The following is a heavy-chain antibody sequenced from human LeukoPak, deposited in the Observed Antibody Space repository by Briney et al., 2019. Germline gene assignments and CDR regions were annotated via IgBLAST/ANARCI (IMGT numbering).Heavy chain of an antibody. CDR2: IYYSGST. D-gene: IGHD6-19*01. V-gene: IGHV4-39*07. CDR3: ASEYSSGWRDWFDP. Sequence: SETLSLTCTVSGGSISSSSYYWGWIRQPPGKGLEWIGSIYYSGSTYYNPSLKSRVTISVDTSKNQFSLKLSSVTAADTAVYYCASEYSSGWRDWFDPWGQGTLVTVSS. CDR1: GGSISSSSYY. J-gene: IGHJ5*02.